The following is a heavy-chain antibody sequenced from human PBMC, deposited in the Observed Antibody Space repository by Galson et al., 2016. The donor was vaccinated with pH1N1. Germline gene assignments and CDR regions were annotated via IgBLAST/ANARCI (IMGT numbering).Heavy chain of an antibody. CDR2: IYSSGST. D-gene: IGHD4-17*01. CDR1: GGSISRSY. CDR3: ARYGDYGFYLDY. J-gene: IGHJ4*02. Sequence: SESLSLTCTVSGGSISRSYWTWIRQPPGKGLEWIGYIYSSGSTNYSPALQSRVTMSVDTSKNEFSLTLRSVTAADTAVYFCARYGDYGFYLDYWGPGSLVTVSS. V-gene: IGHV4-59*01.